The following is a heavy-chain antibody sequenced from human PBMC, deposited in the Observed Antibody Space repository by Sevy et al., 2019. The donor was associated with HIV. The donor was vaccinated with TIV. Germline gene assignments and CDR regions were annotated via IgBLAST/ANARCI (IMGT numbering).Heavy chain of an antibody. J-gene: IGHJ3*02. Sequence: GGSLRLSCAASGFTFSNYAIHWVRQAPGKGLQWVALISSRGTYKYYADSMKGRLSISRDDSKNTLFLRMNSLRAKDTALYYCAKIRAPFGGLIERYDFDIWGQGTMVTVSS. D-gene: IGHD3-16*02. CDR3: AKIRAPFGGLIERYDFDI. V-gene: IGHV3-30-3*02. CDR1: GFTFSNYA. CDR2: ISSRGTYK.